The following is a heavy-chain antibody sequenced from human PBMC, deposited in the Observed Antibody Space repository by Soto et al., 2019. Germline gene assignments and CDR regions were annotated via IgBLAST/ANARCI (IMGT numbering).Heavy chain of an antibody. CDR2: IWYDGSNK. CDR1: EFPYIRYR. CDR3: ARDKNSRYDY. V-gene: IGHV3-33*01. J-gene: IGHJ4*02. Sequence: GAAAEFPYIRYRLHLVHQAPGKGLEWVAVIWYDGSNKYYADSVKGRFTISRDNSKNTLYLQMNSLRAEDTAVYYCARDKNSRYDYWGQGTLVTVSS. D-gene: IGHD3-16*01.